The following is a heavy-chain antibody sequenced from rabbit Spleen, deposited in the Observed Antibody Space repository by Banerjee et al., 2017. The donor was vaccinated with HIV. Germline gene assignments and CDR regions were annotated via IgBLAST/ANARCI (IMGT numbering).Heavy chain of an antibody. V-gene: IGHV1S40*01. D-gene: IGHD4-2*01. Sequence: QSLEESGGDLVKPGASLTLTCTASGFSFSSANDMCWVRQAPGKGLEWIACIYGGTSGSTYYASWAKGRFTISKTSSTTVTLQMTSLTVADTATYFCARDYENIGLTRLDLWAQGPSSPS. J-gene: IGHJ3*01. CDR2: IYGGTSGST. CDR3: ARDYENIGLTRLDL. CDR1: GFSFSSAND.